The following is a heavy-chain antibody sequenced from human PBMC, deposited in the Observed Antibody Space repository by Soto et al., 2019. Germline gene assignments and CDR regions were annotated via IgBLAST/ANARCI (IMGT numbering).Heavy chain of an antibody. J-gene: IGHJ5*02. Sequence: EVQLLESGGGLVQPGGSLRLSCAASGFIFSSYAMSWVRQAPGKGLEWVSGISSSGGSTYYEDSVKGRFTISRDNSKNTLYQQMNSLRAEDTAVYYCAKGVVREVIRWFDPWGQGTLVTVSS. CDR3: AKGVVREVIRWFDP. V-gene: IGHV3-23*01. CDR2: ISSSGGST. CDR1: GFIFSSYA. D-gene: IGHD3-10*01.